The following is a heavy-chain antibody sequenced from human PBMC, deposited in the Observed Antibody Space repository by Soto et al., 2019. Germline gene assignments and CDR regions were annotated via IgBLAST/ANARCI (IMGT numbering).Heavy chain of an antibody. J-gene: IGHJ5*02. CDR3: ARDRGDYDILSGRNWFDP. CDR2: ISSSSSYT. Sequence: GGSLRLSCAASGFTFSDYYMSWIRQAPGKGLEWVSYISSSSSYTNYADSVKGRFTISRDNAKNSLYLQMNNLRAEDTAVYYCARDRGDYDILSGRNWFDPWGQGTLVTVSS. D-gene: IGHD3-9*01. CDR1: GFTFSDYY. V-gene: IGHV3-11*06.